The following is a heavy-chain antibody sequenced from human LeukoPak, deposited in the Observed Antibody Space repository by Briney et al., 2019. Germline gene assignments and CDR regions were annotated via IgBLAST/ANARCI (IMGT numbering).Heavy chain of an antibody. CDR1: GFIFSSYS. V-gene: IGHV3-21*01. D-gene: IGHD6-13*01. CDR3: GRQAAPDY. J-gene: IGHJ4*02. CDR2: ISGSSSYI. Sequence: GGSLRLSCAASGFIFSSYSMNWVRQAPGKGLEWVSSISGSSSYIYYADSVKGRFTISRDNAKNSLYLQMNSLRAEDTAVYYCGRQAAPDYWGQGALVTVSS.